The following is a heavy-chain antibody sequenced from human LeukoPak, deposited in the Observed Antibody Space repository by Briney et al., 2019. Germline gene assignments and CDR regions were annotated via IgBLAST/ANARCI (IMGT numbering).Heavy chain of an antibody. V-gene: IGHV3-21*01. CDR3: ARGD. CDR2: ISGSSSYI. J-gene: IGHJ4*02. Sequence: PGGSLRLSCAASGFTFSSYNMNGVRQAPGKGLEGVSSISGSSSYIYYADSVKGRFTISRGNAKNSVYLQMNSLRGEDTAVYYCARGDLGQGTVVTVSS. CDR1: GFTFSSYN.